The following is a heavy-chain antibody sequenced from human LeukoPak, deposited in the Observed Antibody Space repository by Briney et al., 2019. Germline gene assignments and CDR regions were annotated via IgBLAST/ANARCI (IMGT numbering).Heavy chain of an antibody. CDR1: GYTFTSYD. Sequence: EASVKVSCKASGYTFTSYDINWVRQATGQGLEWMGWMNPNSGNTGYAQKFQGRVTMTRNTSISTAYMELSSLRSEDTAVYYCAREYSYGLHFDYWGQGTLVTVSS. J-gene: IGHJ4*02. D-gene: IGHD5-18*01. CDR2: MNPNSGNT. CDR3: AREYSYGLHFDY. V-gene: IGHV1-8*01.